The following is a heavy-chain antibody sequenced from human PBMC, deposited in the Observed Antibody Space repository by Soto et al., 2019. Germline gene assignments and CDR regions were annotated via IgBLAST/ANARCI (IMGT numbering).Heavy chain of an antibody. CDR2: INAGNGNT. D-gene: IGHD4-17*01. Sequence: ASMKVSCKASGYTFTSYAMHWVRQAPGQRLEWMGWINAGNGNTKYSQKFQGRVTITRDTSASTAYMELSSLRSEDTAVYYCARDYGDYSSPDYWGQGTLVTVSS. V-gene: IGHV1-3*01. CDR1: GYTFTSYA. CDR3: ARDYGDYSSPDY. J-gene: IGHJ4*02.